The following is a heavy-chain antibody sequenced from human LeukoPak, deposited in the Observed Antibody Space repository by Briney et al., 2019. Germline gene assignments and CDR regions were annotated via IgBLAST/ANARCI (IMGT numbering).Heavy chain of an antibody. CDR3: ARGDEPPSYYYDSSGPTPGAFDI. V-gene: IGHV3-30-3*01. J-gene: IGHJ3*02. Sequence: PGGSLRLSCAASGFTFSSYAMHWVRQAPGKGLEWVAVISYDGSNKYYADSVKGRFTISRDNSKNTLYLQMNSLRAEDTAVYYCARGDEPPSYYYDSSGPTPGAFDIWGQGTMVTVSS. D-gene: IGHD3-22*01. CDR1: GFTFSSYA. CDR2: ISYDGSNK.